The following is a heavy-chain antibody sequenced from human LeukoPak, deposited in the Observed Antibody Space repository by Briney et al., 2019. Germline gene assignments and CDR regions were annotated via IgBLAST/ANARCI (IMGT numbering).Heavy chain of an antibody. J-gene: IGHJ6*03. D-gene: IGHD2-2*01. CDR3: ARGIVVVPAAMIPDYYYYMDV. CDR2: IYYSGST. Sequence: SETLSLTCTVSGGSISSYYWSWIRQPSGKGLEWIGYIYYSGSTNYNPSLKSRVTISVDTSKNQFSLKLSSVTAADTAVYYCARGIVVVPAAMIPDYYYYMDVWGKGTTVTVSS. V-gene: IGHV4-59*01. CDR1: GGSISSYY.